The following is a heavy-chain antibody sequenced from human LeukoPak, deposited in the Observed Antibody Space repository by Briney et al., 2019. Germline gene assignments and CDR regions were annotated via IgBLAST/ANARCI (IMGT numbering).Heavy chain of an antibody. CDR3: AKDPRWQLLPAYYFDY. J-gene: IGHJ4*02. CDR1: GFTFRNYG. D-gene: IGHD1-26*01. CDR2: ISYDGSNK. Sequence: GGSLRLSCAASGFTFRNYGMQCVRQAPGRGLEWVAAISYDGSNKYYADSVKGRFTTSRDNSKNTLYLQVNSLRVGDTAVFYCAKDPRWQLLPAYYFDYCGQGTLVTVSS. V-gene: IGHV3-30*18.